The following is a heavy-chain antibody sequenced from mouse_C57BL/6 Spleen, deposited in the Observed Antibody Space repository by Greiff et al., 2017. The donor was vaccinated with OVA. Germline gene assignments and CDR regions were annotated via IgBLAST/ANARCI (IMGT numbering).Heavy chain of an antibody. D-gene: IGHD3-1*01. CDR2: IYPGDGDT. J-gene: IGHJ4*01. V-gene: IGHV1-80*01. CDR3: ARSGGTRYAMDY. Sequence: QVQLQQSGAELVKPGASVKISCKASGYAFSSYWMNWVKQRPGKGLEWIEQIYPGDGDTNYNGKFKGKATLTADKSSSTAYMQLSSLTSEDSAVYFCARSGGTRYAMDYWGQGTSVTVSS. CDR1: GYAFSSYW.